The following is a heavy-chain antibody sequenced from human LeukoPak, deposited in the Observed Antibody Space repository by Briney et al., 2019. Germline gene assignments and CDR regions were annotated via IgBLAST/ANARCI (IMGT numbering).Heavy chain of an antibody. CDR2: ISYDASSQ. J-gene: IGHJ4*02. D-gene: IGHD6-19*01. CDR3: AKDASGWFGYFDY. Sequence: GGSLRLSCAASRFTFSYYAMHWVRQAPGKGLEWVAVISYDASSQYYADSVKGRFTISRDNSKNTLYLQMNSLRPEDTAVYYCAKDASGWFGYFDYWGQGTLVTVSS. CDR1: RFTFSYYA. V-gene: IGHV3-30-3*01.